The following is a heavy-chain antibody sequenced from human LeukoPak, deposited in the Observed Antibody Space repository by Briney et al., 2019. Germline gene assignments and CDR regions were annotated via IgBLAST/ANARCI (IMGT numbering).Heavy chain of an antibody. CDR2: ISWNSGSI. CDR1: GFTFDDYA. J-gene: IGHJ5*02. CDR3: AKDDRWWFDP. V-gene: IGHV3-9*01. Sequence: GGSLRRSCAASGFTFDDYAMHWVREAPGEGLEWVSGISWNSGSIGYADSVKGRFTISRDNAKNSLYLQMNSLRAEDTALYYCAKDDRWWFDPWGQGTLVTVSS. D-gene: IGHD2-15*01.